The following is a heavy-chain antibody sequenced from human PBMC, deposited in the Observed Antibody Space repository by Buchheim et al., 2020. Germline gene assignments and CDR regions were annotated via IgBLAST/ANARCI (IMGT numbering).Heavy chain of an antibody. CDR3: ARVTPLVLWFGETENYGMDV. V-gene: IGHV1-58*01. J-gene: IGHJ6*02. Sequence: QMQLVQSGPEVKKPGTSVKVSCKASGFTFTSSAVQWVRQARGQRLEWIGWIVVGSGNTNYAQKFQERVTITRDMSTSTAYMELSSLRSEDTAVYYCARVTPLVLWFGETENYGMDVWGQGTT. CDR1: GFTFTSSA. D-gene: IGHD3-10*01. CDR2: IVVGSGNT.